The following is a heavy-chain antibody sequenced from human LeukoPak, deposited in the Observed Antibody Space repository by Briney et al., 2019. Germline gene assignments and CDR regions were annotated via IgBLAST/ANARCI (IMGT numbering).Heavy chain of an antibody. D-gene: IGHD4/OR15-4a*01. J-gene: IGHJ4*02. CDR2: TRYDGGNK. CDR3: AKDLALTTWQPVYYFDY. V-gene: IGHV3-30*02. CDR1: GFTFSSYG. Sequence: GGSLRLPCAASGFTFSSYGMHWVRQAPGTGLEWLAFTRYDGGNKYYADSVKGRFTISRDNSKNTLYLQMNSLRAEDTAVYYCAKDLALTTWQPVYYFDYWGQGTLVTVSS.